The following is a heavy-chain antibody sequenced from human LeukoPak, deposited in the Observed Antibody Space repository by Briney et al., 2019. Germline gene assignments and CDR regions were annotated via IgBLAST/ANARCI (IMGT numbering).Heavy chain of an antibody. Sequence: GESLKISCKGSGYSFTTYWIGWVRQMPGKGLEWMGIIYPGDSDTRYSPPFQGQVTISADKSITTAYLQWSNLKASDTAMYYCARHRYGGNSGVDYWGQGTLVTVSS. V-gene: IGHV5-51*01. D-gene: IGHD4-23*01. CDR3: ARHRYGGNSGVDY. CDR2: IYPGDSDT. J-gene: IGHJ4*02. CDR1: GYSFTTYW.